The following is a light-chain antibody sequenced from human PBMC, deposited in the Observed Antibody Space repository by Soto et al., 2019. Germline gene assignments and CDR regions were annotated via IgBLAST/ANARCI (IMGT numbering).Light chain of an antibody. Sequence: DIQMTQSPSTLSASVGDRVTITCRASQSISSWLAWYQQKPGKAPKLLIYKASSLETGVPSRLRGGGTGTEFTLTISRLQPDDFATYYWQLYDRSPWTFGQGNKVEIK. CDR2: KAS. CDR3: QLYDRSPWT. CDR1: QSISSW. J-gene: IGKJ1*01. V-gene: IGKV1-5*03.